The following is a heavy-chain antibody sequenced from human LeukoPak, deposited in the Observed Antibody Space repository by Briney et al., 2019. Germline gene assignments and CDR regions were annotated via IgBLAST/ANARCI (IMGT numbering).Heavy chain of an antibody. CDR2: IFPSGGEI. V-gene: IGHV3-23*01. D-gene: IGHD5-12*01. Sequence: GGSLRLSCAASGFTFSTFAMIWVRQPPGKGLEWVSSIFPSGGEIHYADSVRGRFTISRDNSKSTLSLQMNSLRAEDTAVYYCAKEGHSGYDHHPHWGQGTLVTVSS. CDR3: AKEGHSGYDHHPH. J-gene: IGHJ4*02. CDR1: GFTFSTFA.